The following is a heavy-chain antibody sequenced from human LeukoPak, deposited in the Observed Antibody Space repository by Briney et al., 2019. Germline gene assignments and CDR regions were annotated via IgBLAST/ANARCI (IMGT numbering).Heavy chain of an antibody. CDR2: INQDASEI. CDR1: GFTFSSYA. Sequence: GGSLRLSFAASGFTFSSYAMSWVRQAPGKGLEWVGNINQDASEINYVASVRGRFTISRDNAKNSLHLQMNSLRAEDTAVYYCATDRDNSDWQKRFDSWGQGTLVTVSS. V-gene: IGHV3-7*01. J-gene: IGHJ4*02. D-gene: IGHD2-21*02. CDR3: ATDRDNSDWQKRFDS.